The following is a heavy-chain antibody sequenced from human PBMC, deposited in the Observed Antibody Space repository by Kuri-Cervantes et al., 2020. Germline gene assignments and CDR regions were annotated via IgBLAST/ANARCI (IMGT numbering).Heavy chain of an antibody. J-gene: IGHJ4*02. CDR3: ARAYSGSYPTELDY. D-gene: IGHD1-26*01. CDR2: INAGNGNT. CDR1: GYTFTSYA. Sequence: ASVKVSCKASGYTFTSYAMHWVRQAPGQRLEWMGWINAGNGNTKYSQKFQGRVTITRDTSASTAYMELSRLRSDDTAVYYCARAYSGSYPTELDYWGQGTLVTVSS. V-gene: IGHV1-3*01.